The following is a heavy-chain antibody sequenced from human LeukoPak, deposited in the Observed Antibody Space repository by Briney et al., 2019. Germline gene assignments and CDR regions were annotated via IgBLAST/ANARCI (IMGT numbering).Heavy chain of an antibody. CDR3: VKAYSGKYFDYFDS. D-gene: IGHD1-26*01. Sequence: GISWNSGSIGYSDSVKGRFTISRDNAKNSLYLQMNSLRAEDTAFYYCVKAYSGKYFDYFDSWGQGTPVTVSS. J-gene: IGHJ4*02. V-gene: IGHV3-9*01. CDR2: ISWNSGSI.